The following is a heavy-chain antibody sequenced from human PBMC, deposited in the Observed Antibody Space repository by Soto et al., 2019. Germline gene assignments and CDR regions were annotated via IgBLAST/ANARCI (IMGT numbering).Heavy chain of an antibody. CDR3: AKAAQTRFNWNDLGNWFDP. CDR2: IIPIFGIP. J-gene: IGHJ5*02. V-gene: IGHV1-69*13. Sequence: GASLKVSCKESGGTFSSYAIAWVRQAPGQGLEWMGGIIPIFGIPNYAQRFQGRVAITADESTNTAYMELSSLRSDDTAVYYCAKAAQTRFNWNDLGNWFDPWGQGTLVTVSS. CDR1: GGTFSSYA. D-gene: IGHD1-1*01.